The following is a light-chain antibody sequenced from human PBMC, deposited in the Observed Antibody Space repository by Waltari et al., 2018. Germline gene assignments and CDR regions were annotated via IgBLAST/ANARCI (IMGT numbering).Light chain of an antibody. CDR1: SNDVGNYNL. V-gene: IGLV2-23*02. CDR2: EVN. J-gene: IGLJ1*01. Sequence: QSALTQPASVSGSPGQSITISCTGTSNDVGNYNLASWYQQYPGKVPQLIIYEVNKRPSGVSHRFSGSKSRNTASLTISGLQAEDEADYYCFSYTGDTTLYVFGTGTKVTVL. CDR3: FSYTGDTTLYV.